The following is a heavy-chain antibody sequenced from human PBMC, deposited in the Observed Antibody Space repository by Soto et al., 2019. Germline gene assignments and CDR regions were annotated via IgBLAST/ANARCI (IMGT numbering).Heavy chain of an antibody. Sequence: GGSLRLSCAASGFTFSSYAMSWVRQAPGKGLEWVSAISGSGGSTYYADSVKGRFTISRDNSKNTLYLQMNSLRAEDTAVYYCAKDQGFLEWLLSDAFDIWCQVTMVTVSS. CDR2: ISGSGGST. CDR3: AKDQGFLEWLLSDAFDI. CDR1: GFTFSSYA. J-gene: IGHJ3*02. D-gene: IGHD3-3*01. V-gene: IGHV3-23*01.